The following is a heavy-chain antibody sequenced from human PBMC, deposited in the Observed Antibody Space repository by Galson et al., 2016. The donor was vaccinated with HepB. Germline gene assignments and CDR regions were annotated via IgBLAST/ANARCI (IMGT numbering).Heavy chain of an antibody. V-gene: IGHV4-59*01. Sequence: ETLSLTCTVSGGSISNYYWNWIRQPPGKGLEWIGYIYNSGSINYNPSLKSRVTISLDTSKNQFSLKVTSVAAADTAIYYGRRRVYDYAWGRGDYFDPWGQGTLVTVSS. J-gene: IGHJ5*02. CDR1: GGSISNYY. CDR2: IYNSGSI. CDR3: RRRVYDYAWGRGDYFDP. D-gene: IGHD3-16*01.